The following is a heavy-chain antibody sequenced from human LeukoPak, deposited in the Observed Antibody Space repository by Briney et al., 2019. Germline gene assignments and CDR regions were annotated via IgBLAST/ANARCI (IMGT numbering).Heavy chain of an antibody. CDR3: ARDLRSSSSSGINYYGMDV. V-gene: IGHV4-39*07. CDR2: IYSSVST. J-gene: IGHJ6*02. D-gene: IGHD6-6*01. CDR1: GGSISSNAYY. Sequence: SSETLSLTCTVSGGSISSNAYYWAWIRQPPGKGLEWTGSIYSSVSTYYNPSLKSRVTISVDTSKNQFSLRLSSVTAADTAVYYCARDLRSSSSSGINYYGMDVWDQGTTVTVSS.